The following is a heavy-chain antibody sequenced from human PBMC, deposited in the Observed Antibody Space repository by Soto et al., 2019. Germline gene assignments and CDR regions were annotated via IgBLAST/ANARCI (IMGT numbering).Heavy chain of an antibody. J-gene: IGHJ6*02. CDR1: GFTFRNYD. CDR3: ARTDRDFYGLDV. CDR2: ISAAGDP. V-gene: IGHV3-13*05. Sequence: ESGGGLVQPGGSLRLSCEASGFTFRNYDMHWVRQGTGKGLEWVSGISAAGDPDYADSVESRFTISRENAQNSFFLQMNSLRVGDTAVYYCARTDRDFYGLDVWGQGTTVIVSS.